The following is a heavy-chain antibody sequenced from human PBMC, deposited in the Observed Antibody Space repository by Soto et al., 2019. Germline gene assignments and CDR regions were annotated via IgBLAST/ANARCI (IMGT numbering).Heavy chain of an antibody. CDR2: ISWNSGSI. V-gene: IGHV3-9*01. CDR1: GFTFDDYA. Sequence: SGGSLRLSCAASGFTFDDYAMHWVRQAPGKGLEWVSGISWNSGSIGYADSVKGRFTISRDNAKNSLYLQMNSLRAEDTALYYCAKVGQVAGNSYYFDYWGQGTLVTVSS. CDR3: AKVGQVAGNSYYFDY. J-gene: IGHJ4*02. D-gene: IGHD6-19*01.